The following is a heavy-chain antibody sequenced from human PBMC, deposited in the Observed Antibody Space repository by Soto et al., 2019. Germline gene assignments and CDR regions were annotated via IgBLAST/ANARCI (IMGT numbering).Heavy chain of an antibody. Sequence: ETLSLTCTVSGGSISSYYWSWIRQPPGKGLEWIGYIYYSGSTNYNPSLKSRVTISVDTSKNQFSLKLSSVTAADTAVYYCARGRGYSYGLDPWGQGTLVTVSS. V-gene: IGHV4-59*01. CDR2: IYYSGST. D-gene: IGHD5-18*01. CDR1: GGSISSYY. CDR3: ARGRGYSYGLDP. J-gene: IGHJ5*02.